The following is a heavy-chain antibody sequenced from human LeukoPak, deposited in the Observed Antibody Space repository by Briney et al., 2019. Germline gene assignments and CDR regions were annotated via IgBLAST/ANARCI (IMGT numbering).Heavy chain of an antibody. V-gene: IGHV4-4*07. CDR3: ARDLNYYGSGSYYTTYAFDI. CDR1: GGSISSYY. CDR2: MYTSGST. Sequence: SETLSLTCTVSGGSISSYYWNWIRQPAGKGLEWIGRMYTSGSTNYNPSLKSRVTMSVDTSKIQFSLKLSSVTAADTAVYYCARDLNYYGSGSYYTTYAFDIWGQGTMVTVSS. D-gene: IGHD3-10*01. J-gene: IGHJ3*02.